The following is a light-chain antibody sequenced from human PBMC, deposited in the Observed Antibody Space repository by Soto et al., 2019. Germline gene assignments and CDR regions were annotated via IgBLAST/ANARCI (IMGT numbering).Light chain of an antibody. CDR1: SSNIGAGYD. Sequence: QPVLTQPPSVSGAPGQRVTISCTGSSSNIGAGYDVHWYQQLPGRAPKLLIYGNTHRPSGVPDRFSGSKSGTSASLAITGLQAEDEADYYCLSFDSSLSVVFGGGTKLTVL. CDR2: GNT. J-gene: IGLJ2*01. CDR3: LSFDSSLSVV. V-gene: IGLV1-40*01.